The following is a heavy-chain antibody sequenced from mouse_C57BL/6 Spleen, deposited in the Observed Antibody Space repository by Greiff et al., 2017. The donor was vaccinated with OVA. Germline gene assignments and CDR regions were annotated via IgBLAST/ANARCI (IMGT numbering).Heavy chain of an antibody. D-gene: IGHD1-1*01. CDR2: IDPSDSYT. V-gene: IGHV1-69*01. CDR3: ARKDYGSSCGFAY. CDR1: GYTFTSYW. J-gene: IGHJ3*01. Sequence: QVQLQQPGAELVMPGASVKLSCKASGYTFTSYWMHWVKQRPGQGLEWIGAIDPSDSYTNYNQKFKGKSTLTVDKSSSTAYMQLSSLTSEDSAVYDCARKDYGSSCGFAYWGKGTLVTVSA.